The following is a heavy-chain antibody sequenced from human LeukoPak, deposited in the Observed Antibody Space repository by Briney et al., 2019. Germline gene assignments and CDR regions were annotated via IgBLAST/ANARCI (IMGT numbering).Heavy chain of an antibody. Sequence: ASVKVSCKASGYTFTRYGMTWVRQAPGQGLEWMGWISGYNGNTNYAQKFQGRVTMTKDTSTSRVYMELRSLRPDDTAVYYCARDFEAVADEEGYDAFDIWGQGAMVTVSS. J-gene: IGHJ3*02. V-gene: IGHV1-18*01. D-gene: IGHD6-19*01. CDR3: ARDFEAVADEEGYDAFDI. CDR2: ISGYNGNT. CDR1: GYTFTRYG.